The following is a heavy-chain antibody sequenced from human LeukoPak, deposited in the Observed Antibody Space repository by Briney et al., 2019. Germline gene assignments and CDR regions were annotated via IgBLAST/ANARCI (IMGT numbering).Heavy chain of an antibody. J-gene: IGHJ4*02. CDR2: ISYDGSNK. D-gene: IGHD3-22*01. CDR1: GFTFSSYA. Sequence: GGSLRPSCAASGFTFSSYAMHWVRQAPGKGLEWVAVISYDGSNKYYADSVKGRFTISRDNSKNTLYLQMNSLRAEDTAVYYCARGGHYYDSSGTLPSIDYWGQGTLVTVSS. V-gene: IGHV3-30-3*01. CDR3: ARGGHYYDSSGTLPSIDY.